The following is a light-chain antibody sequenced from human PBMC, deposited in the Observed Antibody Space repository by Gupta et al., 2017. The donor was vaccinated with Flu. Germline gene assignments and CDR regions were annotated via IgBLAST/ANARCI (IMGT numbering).Light chain of an antibody. J-gene: IGLJ3*02. Sequence: VSWYQHLPGTAPRLLIYNDNQRPSGVPDRFSGSKSGTSASLAIGGLQSEDEADYYCAAWDDSLTALSADGSLTGLWVFGGGTKLSVL. V-gene: IGLV1-44*01. CDR2: NDN. CDR3: AAWDDSLTALSADGSLTGLWV.